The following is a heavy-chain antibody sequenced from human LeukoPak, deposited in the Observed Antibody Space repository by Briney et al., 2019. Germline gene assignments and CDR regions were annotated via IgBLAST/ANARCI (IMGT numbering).Heavy chain of an antibody. Sequence: PSETLSLTCTVSGGSISSYYWSWIRQPPGKGLEWIGYIYYSGSTNYNPSLKSRVTISVDTSKNQFSLKLSSVTAADTAVYYCARAWVGSLAHWGQGTLVTVSS. CDR2: IYYSGST. J-gene: IGHJ4*02. V-gene: IGHV4-59*01. CDR1: GGSISSYY. D-gene: IGHD2-15*01. CDR3: ARAWVGSLAH.